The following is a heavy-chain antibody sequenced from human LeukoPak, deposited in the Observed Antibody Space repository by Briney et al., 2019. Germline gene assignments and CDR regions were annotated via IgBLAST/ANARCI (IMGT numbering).Heavy chain of an antibody. D-gene: IGHD3-22*01. Sequence: SETLSLTCAVSGGSISNSNWWNWVRQPPGKGLEWIGEIYHSGSTNYNPSLKSRVTISVDTSKNQFSLKLSSVTAADTAVYYCARQRLDYDSSGYYMFDPWGQGTLVTVSS. J-gene: IGHJ5*02. CDR2: IYHSGST. CDR3: ARQRLDYDSSGYYMFDP. CDR1: GGSISNSNW. V-gene: IGHV4-4*02.